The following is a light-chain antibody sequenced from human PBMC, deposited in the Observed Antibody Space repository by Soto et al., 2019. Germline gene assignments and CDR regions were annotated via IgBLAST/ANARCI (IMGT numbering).Light chain of an antibody. CDR1: QSVSSY. Sequence: EIVLTKSPATLPLSPGESATLSCRASQSVSSYLAWYKQKPGQAPRLLIYDASNRATGIPARFSGSGSGKDFTLTIRSLEPEDFAVYYCQQRSNWPPLTFGGGNKVEIK. V-gene: IGKV3-11*01. CDR2: DAS. J-gene: IGKJ4*01. CDR3: QQRSNWPPLT.